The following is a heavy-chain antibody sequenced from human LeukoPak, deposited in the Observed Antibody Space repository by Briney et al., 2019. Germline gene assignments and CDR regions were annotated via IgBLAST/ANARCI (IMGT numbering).Heavy chain of an antibody. Sequence: PSETLSLTCTVAGGSTSSGDYYWSWIRQPPGKGLEWIGYMYYSGSTYYNPSLKSRVTISIDTSKNQFSLKLTSVTAADTAVYYCARPYYYDSRIDPWGQGTLVIVSS. CDR2: MYYSGST. D-gene: IGHD3-22*01. V-gene: IGHV4-30-4*01. J-gene: IGHJ5*02. CDR3: ARPYYYDSRIDP. CDR1: GGSTSSGDYY.